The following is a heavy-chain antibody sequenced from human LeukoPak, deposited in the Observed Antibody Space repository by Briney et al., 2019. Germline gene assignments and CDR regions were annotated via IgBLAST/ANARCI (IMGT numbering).Heavy chain of an antibody. CDR2: INPNSGGT. CDR3: ARVRSGGVQFDY. V-gene: IGHV1-2*02. Sequence: ASVKVSCKASGYTFTGYYMHWVRHAPGQGLEWMGWINPNSGGTNYAQKFQGRVTMTRDTSISTAYMELSRLRSDDTAVYYCARVRSGGVQFDYWGQGTLVTVSS. CDR1: GYTFTGYY. J-gene: IGHJ4*02. D-gene: IGHD3-16*01.